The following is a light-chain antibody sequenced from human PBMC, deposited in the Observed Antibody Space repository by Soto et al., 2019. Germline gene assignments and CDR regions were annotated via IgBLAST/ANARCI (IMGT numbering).Light chain of an antibody. CDR3: QQYNNWPPEYT. CDR2: GAS. J-gene: IGKJ2*01. V-gene: IGKV3-15*01. Sequence: EIVMTQSPATLSVSPGERATLSCRASQSVSSNLAWYQQKPGQTPRLLIYGASTRATCIPARCSGSGSGTEFTLTISSLQSEDFAVYYCQQYNNWPPEYTFGQGTKLEIK. CDR1: QSVSSN.